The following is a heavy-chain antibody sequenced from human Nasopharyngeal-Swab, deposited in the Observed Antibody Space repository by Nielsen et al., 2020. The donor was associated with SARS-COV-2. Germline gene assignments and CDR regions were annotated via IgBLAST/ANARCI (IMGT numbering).Heavy chain of an antibody. D-gene: IGHD5-18*01. CDR1: GFTFSSYE. V-gene: IGHV3-48*03. Sequence: GESLKISCAASGFTFSSYEMNWVRQAPGKGLEWVSYVSNSGSTIYYADSVKGRFTISRDNSKNSLYLQMNSLRAEDTAVYYCARGRAQLWSRVNGMDVWGQGTTVTVSS. J-gene: IGHJ6*02. CDR3: ARGRAQLWSRVNGMDV. CDR2: VSNSGSTI.